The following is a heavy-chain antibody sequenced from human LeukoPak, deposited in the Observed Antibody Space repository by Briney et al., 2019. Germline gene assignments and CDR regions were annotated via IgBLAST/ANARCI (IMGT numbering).Heavy chain of an antibody. CDR2: IIPIFGTA. D-gene: IGHD2-21*01. J-gene: IGHJ5*02. CDR3: ARDRRIGENWFDP. CDR1: GGTFSSYA. V-gene: IGHV1-69*05. Sequence: ASVKVSCKASGGTFSSYAISWVRQAPGQGLEWMGGIIPIFGTANYAQKFQGRVTITTDESTSTAYMELSSLRSEDTAVYYCARDRRIGENWFDPWGQGTLVTVSS.